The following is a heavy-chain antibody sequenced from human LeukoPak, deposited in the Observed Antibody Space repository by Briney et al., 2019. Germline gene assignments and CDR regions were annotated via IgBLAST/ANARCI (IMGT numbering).Heavy chain of an antibody. D-gene: IGHD3-10*01. CDR3: ARGIPYYYGSGSYYPFPFFDY. CDR1: GYTFTSYY. V-gene: IGHV1-46*01. CDR2: INPSGGST. Sequence: ASVKDSCKASGYTFTSYYMHWVRQAPGQGLEWMGIINPSGGSTSYAQKFQGRVTMTRDTSTSTVYMELSSLRSEDTAVYYCARGIPYYYGSGSYYPFPFFDYWGQGTLVTVSS. J-gene: IGHJ4*02.